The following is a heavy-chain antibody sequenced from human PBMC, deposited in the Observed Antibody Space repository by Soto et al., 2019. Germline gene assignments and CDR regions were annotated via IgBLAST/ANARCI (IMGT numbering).Heavy chain of an antibody. Sequence: GGSLRLSCAASGFTFSSYGMFWVRQAPGRGLEWVAFISYDGSNKCSDSVKGRFTISRDNSKDTLYLQMNSLRAEDTAVYYCAKGSYSGRYSDFDCWGQGTLVTVSS. CDR3: AKGSYSGRYSDFDC. V-gene: IGHV3-30*18. CDR2: ISYDGSNK. D-gene: IGHD1-26*01. CDR1: GFTFSSYG. J-gene: IGHJ4*02.